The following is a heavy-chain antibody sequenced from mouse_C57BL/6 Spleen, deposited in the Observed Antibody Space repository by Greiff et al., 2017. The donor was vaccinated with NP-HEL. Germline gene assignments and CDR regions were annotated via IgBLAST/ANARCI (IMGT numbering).Heavy chain of an antibody. Sequence: EVQLQESGGGLVKPGGSLKLSCAASGFTFSDYGMHWVRQAPEKGLEWVAYISSGSSTIYYADTVKGRFTISRDNAKNTLFLQMTSLRSEDTAMYYCARTELRPYAMDYWGQGTSVTVSS. CDR2: ISSGSSTI. D-gene: IGHD3-2*02. V-gene: IGHV5-17*01. J-gene: IGHJ4*01. CDR3: ARTELRPYAMDY. CDR1: GFTFSDYG.